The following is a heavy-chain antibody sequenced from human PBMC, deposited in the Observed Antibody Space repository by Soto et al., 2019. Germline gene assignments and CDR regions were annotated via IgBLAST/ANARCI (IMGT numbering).Heavy chain of an antibody. CDR1: GGTFSSYA. CDR2: IIPIFGTA. D-gene: IGHD5-18*01. CDR3: ARDQLSGYSYGPYYYGMDV. J-gene: IGHJ6*02. Sequence: SVKVSCKASGGTFSSYAISWVRQAPGQGLEWMGGIIPIFGTANYAQKFQGRVTITADESTSTAYMELSSLRSEDTAVYYCARDQLSGYSYGPYYYGMDVWGQGTTVTVS. V-gene: IGHV1-69*13.